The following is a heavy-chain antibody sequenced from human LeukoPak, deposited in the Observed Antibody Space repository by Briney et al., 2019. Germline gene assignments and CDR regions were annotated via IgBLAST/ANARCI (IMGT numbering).Heavy chain of an antibody. CDR2: IYYGGST. Sequence: SQTLSLTCTVSNGSISSYDSYWSWIRQPPGKGLDWIAYIYYGGSTDSTPSLKSRVTISVDTSKNQFSLRLTSVTAADTAVYYCARVSRGGSGSVAFDIWGQGTMVTVSS. J-gene: IGHJ3*02. CDR1: NGSISSYDSY. D-gene: IGHD3-10*01. V-gene: IGHV4-30-4*01. CDR3: ARVSRGGSGSVAFDI.